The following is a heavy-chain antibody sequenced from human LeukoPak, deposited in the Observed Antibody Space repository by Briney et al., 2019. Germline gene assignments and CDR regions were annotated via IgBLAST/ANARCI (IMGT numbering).Heavy chain of an antibody. D-gene: IGHD6-13*01. CDR2: AHYSGST. CDR1: GGSISSYY. Sequence: SSETLSLTCTVSGGSISSYYWSWIRQPLGKGLEWIAYAHYSGSTNYNPSLKSRVTISVDTSKNQFSLKLSSVTAADTAVYYCARDREVAAAGSISQWYFDYWGQGTLVTVSS. J-gene: IGHJ4*02. CDR3: ARDREVAAAGSISQWYFDY. V-gene: IGHV4-59*01.